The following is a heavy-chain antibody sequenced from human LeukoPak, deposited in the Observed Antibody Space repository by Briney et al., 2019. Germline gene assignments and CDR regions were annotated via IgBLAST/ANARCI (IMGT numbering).Heavy chain of an antibody. CDR2: ISSSSSYI. V-gene: IGHV3-21*01. Sequence: LGGSLRLSCAASGFTFSSYSMNWVRQAPGKGLEWVSSISSSSSYIYYADSVKGRFTISRDNAKNSLYLQMNSLRAEDTAVYYCARDRITIFGVVIPFYWGQGTLVTVSS. CDR3: ARDRITIFGVVIPFY. J-gene: IGHJ4*02. D-gene: IGHD3-3*01. CDR1: GFTFSSYS.